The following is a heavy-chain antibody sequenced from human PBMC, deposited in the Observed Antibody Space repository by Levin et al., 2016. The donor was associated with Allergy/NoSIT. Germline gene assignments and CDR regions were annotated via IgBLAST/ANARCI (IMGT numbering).Heavy chain of an antibody. Sequence: SVKVSCKASGGTFSSYAIGWVRQAPGQGLEWMGGIIPIFGTANYAQKFQGRVTITADKSTSTAYMELSSLRSEDTAVYYCARGVVVAATHYYYYGMDVWGQGTTVTVSS. CDR2: IIPIFGTA. V-gene: IGHV1-69*06. CDR3: ARGVVVAATHYYYYGMDV. J-gene: IGHJ6*02. CDR1: GGTFSSYA. D-gene: IGHD2-15*01.